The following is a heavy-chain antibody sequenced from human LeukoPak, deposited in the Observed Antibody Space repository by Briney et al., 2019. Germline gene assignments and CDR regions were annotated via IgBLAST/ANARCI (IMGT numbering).Heavy chain of an antibody. CDR2: ISHDGST. CDR1: GGFLSGNY. V-gene: IGHV4-34*01. Sequence: SETLSLTCAVNGGFLSGNYWSWIRQPPGKGLEWIGEISHDGSTNYNSSLKRRVTISVVTSKNQFSLKLNSVTAADTAVYYCARSKASDTSTIYRKLSGWFDPWGQGTLVTVSS. D-gene: IGHD5-24*01. CDR3: ARSKASDTSTIYRKLSGWFDP. J-gene: IGHJ5*02.